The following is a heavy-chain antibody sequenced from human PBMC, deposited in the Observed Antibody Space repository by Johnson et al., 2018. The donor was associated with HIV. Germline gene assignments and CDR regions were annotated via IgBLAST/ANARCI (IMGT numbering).Heavy chain of an antibody. CDR2: ISSSGSTI. D-gene: IGHD3-16*01. Sequence: QMLLVESGGGLVQPGGSLRLSCAASGFTFSDYFISWIRQAPGKGLEWVSYISSSGSTIYYADSVKGRFTISRDNAKKSLFLQMNSLRAEDTAVYYCARERRPWGPDAFDIWGQGTMVTVSS. CDR1: GFTFSDYF. CDR3: ARERRPWGPDAFDI. V-gene: IGHV3-11*04. J-gene: IGHJ3*02.